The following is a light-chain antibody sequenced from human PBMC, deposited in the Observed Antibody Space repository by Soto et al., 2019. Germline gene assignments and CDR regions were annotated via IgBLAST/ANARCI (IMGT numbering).Light chain of an antibody. J-gene: IGKJ1*01. CDR3: QQYNYFWA. Sequence: DIQMTQSPSTLSASVVDRVTITCRASQSISSWLAWYQQKPGKAPKLLIYDASNLESGVPSRFSGGGSGTEFSLTISSLQPDDFATYYCQQYNYFWAFGQGTKVDIK. CDR2: DAS. V-gene: IGKV1-5*01. CDR1: QSISSW.